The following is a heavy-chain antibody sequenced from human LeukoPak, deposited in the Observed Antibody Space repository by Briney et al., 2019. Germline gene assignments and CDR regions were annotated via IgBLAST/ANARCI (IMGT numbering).Heavy chain of an antibody. J-gene: IGHJ4*02. D-gene: IGHD3-16*01. CDR1: GGSISSGGYS. V-gene: IGHV4-30-2*01. Sequence: SETLSLTCAVSGGSISSGGYSWSWIRQPPGKGLEWIGYIYHSGSTYYNPSLKSRVTISVDRSKNQFSLKLSSVTAADTAVYYCASETGGTFDYWGQGTLVTVSS. CDR3: ASETGGTFDY. CDR2: IYHSGST.